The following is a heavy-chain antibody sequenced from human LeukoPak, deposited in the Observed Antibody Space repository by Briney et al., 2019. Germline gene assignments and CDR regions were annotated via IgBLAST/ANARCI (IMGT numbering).Heavy chain of an antibody. CDR1: GGSISSYY. CDR3: ARRLGDYGFIGDAFDI. CDR2: IYYSGST. D-gene: IGHD4-17*01. J-gene: IGHJ3*02. Sequence: SETLSLTCTVSGGSISSYYWSWIRQPPGKGLEWIGDIYYSGSTNYNPSLKSRVTISVDTYKNQFSLKLSFVTAADTAVYYCARRLGDYGFIGDAFDIWGQGTMVTVSS. V-gene: IGHV4-59*01.